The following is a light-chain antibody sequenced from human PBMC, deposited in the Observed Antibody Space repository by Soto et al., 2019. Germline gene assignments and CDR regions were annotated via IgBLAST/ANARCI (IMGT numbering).Light chain of an antibody. Sequence: QSALTQPAPVSGSPGQSITISCTGTGSDVGGYNYVSWYQQYPGKAPKLMIYDVSNRPSGVSNRFSGSKSGNTAALIIFGLQAEDEADYYCCSYTSSSTYVFGTGTKLTVL. V-gene: IGLV2-14*01. J-gene: IGLJ1*01. CDR1: GSDVGGYNY. CDR3: CSYTSSSTYV. CDR2: DVS.